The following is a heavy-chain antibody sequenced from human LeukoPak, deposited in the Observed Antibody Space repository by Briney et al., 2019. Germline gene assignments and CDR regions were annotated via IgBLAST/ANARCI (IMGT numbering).Heavy chain of an antibody. CDR2: ISSSSSYI. Sequence: GGSLRLSCAASGFTFSSFSMNWVRQAPGKGLEWVSSISSSSSYIYYADSVKGRFTISRDNAKNSLYLQMNSLRAEDTAVYYCASLPAAMFYDYYYMDVWGKGTTVTVSS. CDR3: ASLPAAMFYDYYYMDV. J-gene: IGHJ6*03. V-gene: IGHV3-21*01. D-gene: IGHD2-2*01. CDR1: GFTFSSFS.